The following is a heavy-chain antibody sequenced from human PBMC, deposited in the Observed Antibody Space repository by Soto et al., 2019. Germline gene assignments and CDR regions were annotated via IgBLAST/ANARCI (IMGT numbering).Heavy chain of an antibody. J-gene: IGHJ4*02. CDR1: GFSLSTNGMC. CDR3: ARTPLTTGWSVDY. V-gene: IGHV2-70*01. Sequence: VSCPTLVNPTQTLTLTCTFSGFSLSTNGMCVSWIRQPPGKALEWLALVDWDDDKFYSISLRTRLTISRDTSKNQVVLTMTDMDPVDTATYYCARTPLTTGWSVDYWGQGTLVTVSS. CDR2: VDWDDDK. D-gene: IGHD6-19*01.